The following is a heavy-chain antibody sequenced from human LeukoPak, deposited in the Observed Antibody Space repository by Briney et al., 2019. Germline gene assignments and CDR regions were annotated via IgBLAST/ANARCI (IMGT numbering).Heavy chain of an antibody. CDR1: GGSFRGYY. D-gene: IGHD3-10*01. CDR2: INHSGST. Sequence: SETLSLTCAVYGGSFRGYYWSWIRQPPGKGLEWIGEINHSGSTNYNPSLKSRVTISVDTSKNQFSLKLSSVTAADTAVYYCARAGVLKTYYYGSGSYPDYWGQGTLVTVSS. J-gene: IGHJ4*02. CDR3: ARAGVLKTYYYGSGSYPDY. V-gene: IGHV4-34*01.